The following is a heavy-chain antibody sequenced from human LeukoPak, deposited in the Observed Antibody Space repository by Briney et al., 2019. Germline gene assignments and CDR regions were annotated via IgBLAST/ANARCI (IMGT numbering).Heavy chain of an antibody. CDR1: GYSFTSYW. CDR2: IYPGDSDT. D-gene: IGHD6-13*01. Sequence: GESLKISCKASGYSFTSYWIGWVRQMPGKGLEWMGIIYPGDSDTRYSPSFQGQVTISADKSISTAYLQWSSLKASDTAMYYCARLPVPQSSEYSSSWGGMDVWGQGTTVTVSS. V-gene: IGHV5-51*01. CDR3: ARLPVPQSSEYSSSWGGMDV. J-gene: IGHJ6*02.